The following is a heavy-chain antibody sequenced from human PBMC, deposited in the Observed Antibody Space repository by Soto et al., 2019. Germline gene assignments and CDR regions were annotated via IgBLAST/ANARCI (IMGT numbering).Heavy chain of an antibody. CDR1: GFTFSSYA. J-gene: IGHJ4*02. V-gene: IGHV3-23*01. CDR3: AKDLGPYDSSGDY. Sequence: PGGSLRLSCAASGFTFSSYAMSWVRQAPGKGPEWVSAISGSGGSTYYADSVKGRFTISRDNSKNTLYLQMNSLRAEDTAVYYCAKDLGPYDSSGDYWGQGTLVTVSS. CDR2: ISGSGGST. D-gene: IGHD3-22*01.